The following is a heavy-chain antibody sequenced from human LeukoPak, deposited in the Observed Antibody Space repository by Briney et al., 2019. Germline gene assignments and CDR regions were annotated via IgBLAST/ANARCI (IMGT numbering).Heavy chain of an antibody. Sequence: ASVKVSCKASGGTFSSYAISWVRQAPGQGLDWMGGIIPIFGTANYAQKFQGRVTITADESTSIAYMELSSLRSEDTAVYYCARGYLGRRRYYYYYYMDVWSKGTTVTISS. CDR3: ARGYLGRRRYYYYYYMDV. J-gene: IGHJ6*03. CDR1: GGTFSSYA. D-gene: IGHD2-15*01. CDR2: IIPIFGTA. V-gene: IGHV1-69*13.